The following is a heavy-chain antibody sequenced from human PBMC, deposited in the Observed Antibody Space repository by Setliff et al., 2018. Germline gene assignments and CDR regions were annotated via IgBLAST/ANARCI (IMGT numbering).Heavy chain of an antibody. J-gene: IGHJ4*02. Sequence: ASVKVSCKASGNRFTDYFLHWVRQAPGQGLEWMGWINTNTGFPTYAQGFTGRFVFSLDTSVSTAYLQISSVKAEDTAVYYCARGYCSGGSCADFDYWGQGTLVTVSS. V-gene: IGHV7-4-1*02. CDR2: INTNTGFP. CDR1: GNRFTDYF. D-gene: IGHD2-15*01. CDR3: ARGYCSGGSCADFDY.